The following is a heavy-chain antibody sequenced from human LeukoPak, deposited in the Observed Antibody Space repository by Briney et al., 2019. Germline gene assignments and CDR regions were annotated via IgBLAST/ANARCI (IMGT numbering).Heavy chain of an antibody. Sequence: PGGSLRLSCAAPGFTFSSYSMNWVRQAPGKGLEWVSSISSSSSYIYYADSVKGRFTISRDNAKNSLYLQMNSLRAEDTAVYYCARVRAYDSSGYVLAYWGKGTLVTVSS. J-gene: IGHJ4*02. V-gene: IGHV3-21*01. D-gene: IGHD3-22*01. CDR2: ISSSSSYI. CDR1: GFTFSSYS. CDR3: ARVRAYDSSGYVLAY.